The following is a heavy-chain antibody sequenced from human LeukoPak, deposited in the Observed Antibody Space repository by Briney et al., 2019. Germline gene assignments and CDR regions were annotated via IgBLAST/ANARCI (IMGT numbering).Heavy chain of an antibody. CDR1: GFTFSNYE. CDR3: AKNDDILTDYPYFFDY. V-gene: IGHV3-48*03. J-gene: IGHJ4*02. D-gene: IGHD3-9*01. Sequence: GGSLRLSCAASGFTFSNYEMNWVRQAPGKGLEWVSYISSSGSTIYYADSVKGRFTISRDNAKNSLYPQMNSLRAEDTAVYYCAKNDDILTDYPYFFDYWGQGTLVTVSS. CDR2: ISSSGSTI.